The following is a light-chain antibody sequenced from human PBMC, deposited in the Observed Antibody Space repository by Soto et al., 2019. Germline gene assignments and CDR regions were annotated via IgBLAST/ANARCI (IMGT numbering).Light chain of an antibody. CDR3: QQYYSTPPT. J-gene: IGKJ4*01. Sequence: DIVMTQSPDSLAVSLGERATINCKSTQSVLYSSTNNNYLAWNQQKPGHPPRLLIYWASTRESGVPDRFSGSGSGTDFTLTISSLQAEDVAVYYCQQYYSTPPTFGGGTKVEIK. CDR1: QSVLYSSTNNNY. V-gene: IGKV4-1*01. CDR2: WAS.